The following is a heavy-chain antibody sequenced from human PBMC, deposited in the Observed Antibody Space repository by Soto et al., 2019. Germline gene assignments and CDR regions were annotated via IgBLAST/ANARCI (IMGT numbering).Heavy chain of an antibody. V-gene: IGHV1-18*01. CDR1: GYTFPNYT. CDR3: ARDWAIFGVGIKVGQYNGMDV. Sequence: QVHLVQSGAEVKRPAASVKVSCKASGYTFPNYTINLVRQAPGQGLAWMGWINPHNGDTNYSERLKVRVTMTTDPSTTTAYMELRSLRYDDTAVYDCARDWAIFGVGIKVGQYNGMDVWGQGTTVTVSS. D-gene: IGHD3-3*01. J-gene: IGHJ6*02. CDR2: INPHNGDT.